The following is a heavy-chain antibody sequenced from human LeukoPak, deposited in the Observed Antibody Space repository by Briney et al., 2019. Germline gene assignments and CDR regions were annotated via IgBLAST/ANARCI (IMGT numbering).Heavy chain of an antibody. J-gene: IGHJ6*03. CDR3: ASEGNYDSSGYSRYNYYYMDV. CDR2: IIPAFGTA. D-gene: IGHD3-22*01. Sequence: SVKVSCKGSGGTFSSYSISWVRQAPGQGLEWMGGIIPAFGTAHYAQKFQGRVTFTTDESTTTAYMGLRSPRSEDTAVYYCASEGNYDSSGYSRYNYYYMDVWGKGTAVTVSS. CDR1: GGTFSSYS. V-gene: IGHV1-69*05.